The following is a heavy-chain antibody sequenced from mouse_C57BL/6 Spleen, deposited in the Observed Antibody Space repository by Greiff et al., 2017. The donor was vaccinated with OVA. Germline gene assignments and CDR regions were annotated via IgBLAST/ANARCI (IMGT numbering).Heavy chain of an antibody. J-gene: IGHJ3*01. CDR1: GYTFTSYG. D-gene: IGHD2-3*01. CDR2: IYPRSGNT. CDR3: ARRDGYSFAY. V-gene: IGHV1-81*01. Sequence: QVQLKRSGAELARPGASVKLSCKASGYTFTSYGISWVKQRTGQGLEWIGEIYPRSGNTYYNEKFKGKATLTADKSSSTAYMELRSLTSEDSAVYFCARRDGYSFAYWGQGTLVTVSA.